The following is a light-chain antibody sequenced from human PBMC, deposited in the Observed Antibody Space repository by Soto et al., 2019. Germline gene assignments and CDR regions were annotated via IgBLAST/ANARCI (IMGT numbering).Light chain of an antibody. CDR2: LAS. CDR1: QSVSGSY. Sequence: ENVLTQSPGTLSLSPGEGATLSCRASQSVSGSYLAWYQQKPGQAPRLLIYLASTRANGIPDRFSGSASGTDFTLSISRLEPEDSAVYYCHQYGDAPQTFGQGTKLEI. V-gene: IGKV3-20*01. J-gene: IGKJ2*01. CDR3: HQYGDAPQT.